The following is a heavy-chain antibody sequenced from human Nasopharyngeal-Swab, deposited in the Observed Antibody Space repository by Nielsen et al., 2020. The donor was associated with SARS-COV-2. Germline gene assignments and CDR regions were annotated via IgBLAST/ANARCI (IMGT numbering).Heavy chain of an antibody. Sequence: GGSLRLSCAVSGFTFSTFWMTWVRQAPGKGLEWVANIKEDGSQKYYLDSVKGRFTISRDNAKNSLYLQMNSRRAEDTAIYFCARAVAGATDYWGQGTLVTVSS. J-gene: IGHJ4*02. CDR1: GFTFSTFW. D-gene: IGHD1-26*01. V-gene: IGHV3-7*03. CDR2: IKEDGSQK. CDR3: ARAVAGATDY.